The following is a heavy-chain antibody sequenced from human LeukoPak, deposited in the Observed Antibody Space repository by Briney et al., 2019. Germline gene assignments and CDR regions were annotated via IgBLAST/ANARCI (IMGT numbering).Heavy chain of an antibody. Sequence: GGSLRLSCAASGFTFSSYAMSWDRQAPGKGLEWVSAISGSGGSTYYADSVKGRFTISRDNSKNTLYLQMNSLRAEDTAVYYCAKETNQAVAGALDYWGQGTLVTVSS. CDR2: ISGSGGST. D-gene: IGHD6-19*01. CDR3: AKETNQAVAGALDY. CDR1: GFTFSSYA. J-gene: IGHJ4*02. V-gene: IGHV3-23*01.